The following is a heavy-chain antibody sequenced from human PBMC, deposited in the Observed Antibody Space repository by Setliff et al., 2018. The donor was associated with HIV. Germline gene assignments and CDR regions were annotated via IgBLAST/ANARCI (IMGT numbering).Heavy chain of an antibody. V-gene: IGHV4-34*01. J-gene: IGHJ4*02. CDR2: INHSGST. CDR1: GGSFSGHY. CDR3: ARGRRGWLVTSLDY. Sequence: PSETLSLTCAVYGGSFSGHYWSWIRQPPGKGLEWIGEINHSGSTNYNPSLKSRVTISVDTSKNQFSLKLSSVTVADTAVYYCARGRRGWLVTSLDYWGLETLVTAPQ. D-gene: IGHD3-22*01.